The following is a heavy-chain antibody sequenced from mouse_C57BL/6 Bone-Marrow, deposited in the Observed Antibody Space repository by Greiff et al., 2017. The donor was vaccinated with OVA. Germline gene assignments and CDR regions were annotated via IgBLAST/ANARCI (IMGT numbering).Heavy chain of an antibody. Sequence: QVHVKQSGAELVRPGASVKLSCKASGYTFTDYYINWVKQRPGQGLEWIARIYPGSGNTYYNEKFKGKATLTAEKSSSTAYMQLSSLTSEDSAVYFCAREGDGYYDYWGQGTTLTVSS. J-gene: IGHJ2*01. V-gene: IGHV1-76*01. D-gene: IGHD2-3*01. CDR1: GYTFTDYY. CDR2: IYPGSGNT. CDR3: AREGDGYYDY.